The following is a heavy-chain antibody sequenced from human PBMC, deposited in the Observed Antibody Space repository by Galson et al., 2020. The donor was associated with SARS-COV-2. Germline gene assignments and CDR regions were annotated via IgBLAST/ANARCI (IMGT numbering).Heavy chain of an antibody. Sequence: GESLKISCAASGFTFSSYAMHWVRQAPGKGLEWVAVISYDGSNKYYADSVKGRFTISRDNSKNTLYLQMNSLRAEDTAVYYCARDTATPRGYCSGGSCWAPYFDYWGQGTLVTVSS. CDR2: ISYDGSNK. J-gene: IGHJ4*02. D-gene: IGHD2-15*01. CDR1: GFTFSSYA. CDR3: ARDTATPRGYCSGGSCWAPYFDY. V-gene: IGHV3-30-3*01.